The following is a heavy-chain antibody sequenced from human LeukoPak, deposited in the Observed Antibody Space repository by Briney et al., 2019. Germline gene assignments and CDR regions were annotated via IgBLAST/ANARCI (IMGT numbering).Heavy chain of an antibody. Sequence: GGSLRLSCAASGFTFSSYSMNWVRQAPGKGLEWVSSISSSSSYIYYADSVKGRFTISRDNAKNSLHLQMNSLRAEDTAVYYCARDLRTYGYGYWGQGTLVSVSS. J-gene: IGHJ4*02. D-gene: IGHD5-18*01. CDR1: GFTFSSYS. CDR2: ISSSSSYI. V-gene: IGHV3-21*01. CDR3: ARDLRTYGYGY.